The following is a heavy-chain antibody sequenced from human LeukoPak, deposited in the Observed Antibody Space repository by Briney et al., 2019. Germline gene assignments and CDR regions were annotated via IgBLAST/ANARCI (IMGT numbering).Heavy chain of an antibody. CDR2: VSYDGSNK. D-gene: IGHD1-26*01. V-gene: IGHV3-30-3*01. Sequence: LGGCPRLSCAASGFTFSNYAMHWVRQAPGKGLEWVAVVSYDGSNKYYADSVKGRFTISRDNSKNTLYLQMNSLRAEDAAVYYCATIGNRRSGELYRIDYWGQGTL. J-gene: IGHJ4*02. CDR1: GFTFSNYA. CDR3: ATIGNRRSGELYRIDY.